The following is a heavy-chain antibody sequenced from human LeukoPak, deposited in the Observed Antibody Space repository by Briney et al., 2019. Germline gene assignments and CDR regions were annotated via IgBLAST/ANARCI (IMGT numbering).Heavy chain of an antibody. D-gene: IGHD6-13*01. V-gene: IGHV1-2*02. Sequence: ASVKVSCKASGYTFTGYYMHWVRQAPGQGLEWMRWINPNSGGTNYAQKFQGRVTMTRDTSISTAYMELSRLRSDDTAVYYCARVAAAGTHLFDYWGQGTLLTVSS. J-gene: IGHJ4*02. CDR1: GYTFTGYY. CDR3: ARVAAAGTHLFDY. CDR2: INPNSGGT.